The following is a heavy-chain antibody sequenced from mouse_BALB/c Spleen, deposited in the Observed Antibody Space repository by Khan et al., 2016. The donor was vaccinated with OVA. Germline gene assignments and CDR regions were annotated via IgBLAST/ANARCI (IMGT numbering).Heavy chain of an antibody. V-gene: IGHV3-2*02. CDR3: ASMNLSYYGSNFEGYNIDY. CDR2: ISYSGDT. Sequence: EVQLQESGPGLVKPSQSLSLTCTVTGYSITSDYAWNWIRQFPGNILEWMGYISYSGDTAYNPSLKSRISITRYTSKNQFFLQLNSVTTEVTATYYCASMNLSYYGSNFEGYNIDYWGQGTTRTVSS. J-gene: IGHJ2*01. D-gene: IGHD1-1*01. CDR1: GYSITSDYA.